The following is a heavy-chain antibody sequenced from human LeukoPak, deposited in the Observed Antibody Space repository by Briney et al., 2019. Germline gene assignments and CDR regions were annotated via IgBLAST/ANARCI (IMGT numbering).Heavy chain of an antibody. CDR2: IIPIFGTA. D-gene: IGHD4-11*01. CDR1: RGTFSSYA. Sequence: SVKVSCKASRGTFSSYAISRVRQAPGQGLESMGGIIPIFGTANYAQKFQGRVTITTDESTSTAYMELSSLRSENTAVYYCARETVTTGGSWFDPWGQGTLVTVSS. V-gene: IGHV1-69*05. CDR3: ARETVTTGGSWFDP. J-gene: IGHJ5*02.